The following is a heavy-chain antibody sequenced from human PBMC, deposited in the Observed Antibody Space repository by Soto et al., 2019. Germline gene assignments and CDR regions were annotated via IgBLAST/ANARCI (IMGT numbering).Heavy chain of an antibody. Sequence: ASVKVSCKVSGYTLTEFSMHWVRQAPGKGLEWMGGFDPEDGETIYAQKFQGRVTMTEDTSTDTAYMELSSLRSEDTAVYYCATDVEVRNLAGVDYYYGMDVWGQGTTVTVSS. CDR3: ATDVEVRNLAGVDYYYGMDV. D-gene: IGHD3-10*01. CDR1: GYTLTEFS. J-gene: IGHJ6*02. CDR2: FDPEDGET. V-gene: IGHV1-24*01.